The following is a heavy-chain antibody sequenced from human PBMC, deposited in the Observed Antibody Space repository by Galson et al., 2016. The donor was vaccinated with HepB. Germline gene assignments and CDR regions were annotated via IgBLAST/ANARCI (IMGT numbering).Heavy chain of an antibody. V-gene: IGHV3-72*01. CDR2: IRKRSNGYTT. J-gene: IGHJ3*01. D-gene: IGHD5-12*01. CDR3: ARVNSFIRDIGTLDL. CDR1: GFSFSEHY. Sequence: SLRLSCAASGFSFSEHYMDWVRQAPGKGLEWVGRIRKRSNGYTTEYGGSVKGRFSVSRDDSGNSLYLHMDSLKSEETAIYYCARVNSFIRDIGTLDLWGRGTLVTVAS.